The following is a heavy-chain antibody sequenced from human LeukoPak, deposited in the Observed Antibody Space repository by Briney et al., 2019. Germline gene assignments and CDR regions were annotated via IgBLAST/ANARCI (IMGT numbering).Heavy chain of an antibody. CDR3: ARDQQLGYDYYGMDV. V-gene: IGHV3-33*01. J-gene: IGHJ6*02. D-gene: IGHD6-13*01. Sequence: GGSLRLSCAASGFTFSSYGMHWVRQAPGKGLEWVAVIWYDGSNKYYADSVKGRFTISRDNSKNTLYLQMNSLRAEDTAVYYCARDQQLGYDYYGMDVWGQGTTVTVSS. CDR2: IWYDGSNK. CDR1: GFTFSSYG.